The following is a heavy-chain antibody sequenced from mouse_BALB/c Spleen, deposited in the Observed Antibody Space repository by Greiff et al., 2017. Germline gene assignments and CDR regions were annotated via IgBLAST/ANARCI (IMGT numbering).Heavy chain of an antibody. D-gene: IGHD1-1*01. CDR3: ARGMAPIVYYGSGGFAY. CDR2: ISSGSSTI. Sequence: EVHLVESGGGLVQPGGSRKLSCAASGFTFSSFGMHWVRQAPEKGLEWVAYISSGSSTIYYADTVKGRFTISRDNPKNTLFLQMTSLRSEDTAMYYCARGMAPIVYYGSGGFAYWGQGTLVTVSA. CDR1: GFTFSSFG. V-gene: IGHV5-17*02. J-gene: IGHJ3*01.